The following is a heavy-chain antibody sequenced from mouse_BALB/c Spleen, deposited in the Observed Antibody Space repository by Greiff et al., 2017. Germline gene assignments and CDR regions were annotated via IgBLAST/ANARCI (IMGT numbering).Heavy chain of an antibody. Sequence: EVQVVESGGGLVQPGGSLKLSCAASGFTFSSYGMSWVRQTPDKRLELVATINSNGGSTYYPDSVKGRFTISRDNAKNTLYLQMSSLKSEDTAMYYCARDDYERFAYWGQGTLVTVSA. D-gene: IGHD2-4*01. V-gene: IGHV5-6-3*01. J-gene: IGHJ3*01. CDR2: INSNGGST. CDR1: GFTFSSYG. CDR3: ARDDYERFAY.